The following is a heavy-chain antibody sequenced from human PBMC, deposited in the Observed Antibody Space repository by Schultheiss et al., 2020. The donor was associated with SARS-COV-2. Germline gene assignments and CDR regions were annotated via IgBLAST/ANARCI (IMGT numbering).Heavy chain of an antibody. D-gene: IGHD3-10*01. V-gene: IGHV4-34*01. CDR2: INHSGST. CDR1: GGSFSGYY. J-gene: IGHJ4*02. CDR3: ARVSLRGSDY. Sequence: SETLSLTCAVYGGSFSGYYWSWIRQPAGKGLEWIGEINHSGSTYYNPSLKSRVTISVDTSKNQFSLNLDSVTAADTAVYYCARVSLRGSDYWGQGTLVTVSS.